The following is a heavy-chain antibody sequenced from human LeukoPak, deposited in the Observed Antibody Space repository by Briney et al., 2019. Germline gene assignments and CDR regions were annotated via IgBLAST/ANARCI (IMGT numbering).Heavy chain of an antibody. D-gene: IGHD2-21*02. V-gene: IGHV3-33*06. CDR1: GFTFSSYG. Sequence: GGSLRLSCAASGFTFSSYGMHWVRQAPGKGLEWVAVIWYDGSNKYYADSVKGRFTISRDNSKNTLYLQMNSLRAEDTAVYYCAKGSTSSPLLRSWGQGTLVTVSS. J-gene: IGHJ5*02. CDR3: AKGSTSSPLLRS. CDR2: IWYDGSNK.